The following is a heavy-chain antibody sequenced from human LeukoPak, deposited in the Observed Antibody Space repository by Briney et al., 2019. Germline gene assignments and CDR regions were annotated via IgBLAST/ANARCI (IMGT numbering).Heavy chain of an antibody. CDR2: IYPGGSET. D-gene: IGHD5-24*01. Sequence: GESLRISCKGLGYSFSSYWNAWVRQRPGKGLEWMGIIYPGGSETRYDPSFQGQVTISADSSTSTAYLQWSSLRASDTAMYYCARASRDGYNQNFDHWGQGTLVTVSS. CDR3: ARASRDGYNQNFDH. CDR1: GYSFSSYW. J-gene: IGHJ4*02. V-gene: IGHV5-51*01.